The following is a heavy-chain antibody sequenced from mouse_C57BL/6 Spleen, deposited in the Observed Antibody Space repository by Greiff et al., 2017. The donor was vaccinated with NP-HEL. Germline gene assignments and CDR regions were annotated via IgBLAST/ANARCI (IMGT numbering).Heavy chain of an antibody. J-gene: IGHJ4*01. CDR3: ARPYYDDDGHMDY. CDR2: INPNNGGT. CDR1: GYTFTDYN. V-gene: IGHV1-22*01. D-gene: IGHD2-4*01. Sequence: VQLQQSGPELVKPGASVKMSCKASGYTFTDYNMHWVKQSHGKSLEWIGYINPNNGGTSYNQKFKGKATLTVNKSSSTAYMELRSLTSEDSAVYYCARPYYDDDGHMDYWGQGTSVTVSS.